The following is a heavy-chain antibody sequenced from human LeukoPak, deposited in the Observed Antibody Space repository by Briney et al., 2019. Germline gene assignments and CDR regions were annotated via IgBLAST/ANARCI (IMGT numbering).Heavy chain of an antibody. Sequence: PGRSLRLSCAASGFTFSSYGMHWVRQAPGKGLEWVAVIWYDGCNKYYADSVKGRFTISRDNSKNTLYLQMNSMRAEDTAVYYCARDHGCSGGSCSYYFDYWGQGTLVTVSS. V-gene: IGHV3-33*01. D-gene: IGHD2-15*01. CDR3: ARDHGCSGGSCSYYFDY. CDR1: GFTFSSYG. J-gene: IGHJ4*02. CDR2: IWYDGCNK.